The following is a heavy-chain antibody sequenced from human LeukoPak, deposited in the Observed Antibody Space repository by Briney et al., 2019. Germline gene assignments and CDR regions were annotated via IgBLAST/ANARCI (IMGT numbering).Heavy chain of an antibody. D-gene: IGHD3-22*01. CDR2: IYTSGST. CDR3: ARVLDYFYDSSGYYPQYYYYYMDV. CDR1: GGSISSYY. J-gene: IGHJ6*03. V-gene: IGHV4-4*07. Sequence: PSETLSLTCTVSGGSISSYYWSWIRQPAGKGLEWIGRIYTSGSTNYNPSLKSRVTISVDKSKNQFSLKLSSVTAADTAVYYCARVLDYFYDSSGYYPQYYYYYMDVWGKGTTVTVSS.